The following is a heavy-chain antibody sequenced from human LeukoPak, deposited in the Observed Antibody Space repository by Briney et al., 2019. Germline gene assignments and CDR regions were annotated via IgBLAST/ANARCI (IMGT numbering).Heavy chain of an antibody. Sequence: PGGSLRLSCAAFGFTFSSYAMHWVRQTPGKGLEWVAVMSSDGSRKYYADSVKGRFTISRDNSKNTLYLQMNSLRAEDTAVYYCAKFAGRYYDFWSGPTSDGAFDIWGQGTMVTVSS. J-gene: IGHJ3*02. V-gene: IGHV3-30-3*02. CDR1: GFTFSSYA. CDR3: AKFAGRYYDFWSGPTSDGAFDI. CDR2: MSSDGSRK. D-gene: IGHD3-3*01.